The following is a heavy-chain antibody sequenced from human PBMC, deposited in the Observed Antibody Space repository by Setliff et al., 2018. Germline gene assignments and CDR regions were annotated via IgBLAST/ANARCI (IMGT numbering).Heavy chain of an antibody. V-gene: IGHV1-2*02. Sequence: GASVKVSCKASGYIFAGYYMHWLRQTPGQGLEWMGYVNPIGGGATYAQKFQGRVTLTRDTSIKTAYLEVNGLTSDDTAVYYCVIPFCAGATCPPSWGQGTQVTVSS. CDR2: VNPIGGGA. J-gene: IGHJ4*02. CDR1: GYIFAGYY. D-gene: IGHD2-21*01. CDR3: VIPFCAGATCPPS.